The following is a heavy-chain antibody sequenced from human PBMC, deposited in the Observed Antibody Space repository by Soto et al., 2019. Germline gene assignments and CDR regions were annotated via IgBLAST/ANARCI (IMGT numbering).Heavy chain of an antibody. V-gene: IGHV1-18*01. D-gene: IGHD6-19*01. CDR3: ARDRGVAPPVAGNTHYYYYMDV. Sequence: QDQLVQSGAEVKKPGASVTVSCKASGYSFTNYGVTWVRQAPGQGLEWMGWISAFNGNTHYAQNLQGRVTMTTDASTSTAYMEPRSLRSADTAVYYCARDRGVAPPVAGNTHYYYYMDVWGKGTTVTVSS. CDR1: GYSFTNYG. CDR2: ISAFNGNT. J-gene: IGHJ6*03.